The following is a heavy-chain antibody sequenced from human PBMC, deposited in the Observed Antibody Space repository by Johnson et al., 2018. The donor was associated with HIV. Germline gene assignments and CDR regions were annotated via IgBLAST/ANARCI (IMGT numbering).Heavy chain of an antibody. D-gene: IGHD1-14*01. CDR2: MSHDGSNK. V-gene: IGHV3-30*18. Sequence: QVQLVESGGGVVQTGTSLRLSCVASGFTFNTYGMHWVRQAPGKGLEWVALMSHDGSNKYYADSVKGRFTISRDNSKNTLYLQMNSLRAEDTAVYYCAKGGSLTQDAPFDIWGQGTMVTVSS. CDR3: AKGGSLTQDAPFDI. CDR1: GFTFNTYG. J-gene: IGHJ3*02.